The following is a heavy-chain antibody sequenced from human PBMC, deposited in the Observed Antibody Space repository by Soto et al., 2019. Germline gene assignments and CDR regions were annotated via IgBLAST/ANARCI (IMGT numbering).Heavy chain of an antibody. Sequence: QVQLQESGPGLVKPSQTLSLTCTVSGGSISSGGYYWRWIRQHPGKGLEWIGSIYYSGSTYYNPSLTIRVTISVDTSKNQFSLKRSYVTAADTAVYYCARETGGTYCSGGSGYSVPRGADYWCQGPLVTVSA. CDR3: ARETGGTYCSGGSGYSVPRGADY. J-gene: IGHJ4*02. CDR1: GGSISSGGYY. D-gene: IGHD2-15*01. CDR2: IYYSGST. V-gene: IGHV4-31*03.